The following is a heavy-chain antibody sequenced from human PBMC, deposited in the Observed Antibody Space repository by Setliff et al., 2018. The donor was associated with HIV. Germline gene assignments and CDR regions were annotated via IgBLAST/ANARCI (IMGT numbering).Heavy chain of an antibody. CDR2: IYPGDSDT. CDR3: ARRFREHSGSSGARGFDY. J-gene: IGHJ4*02. V-gene: IGHV5-51*01. Sequence: GESLKISCKGSGDSFTTYWIGWVRQMPGKGLEWMGIIYPGDSDTRYSPSFQGQVTMSADKSISTAYLQWSSLKASDTAIYYCARRFREHSGSSGARGFDYWGQGMLVTVSS. D-gene: IGHD6-6*01. CDR1: GDSFTTYW.